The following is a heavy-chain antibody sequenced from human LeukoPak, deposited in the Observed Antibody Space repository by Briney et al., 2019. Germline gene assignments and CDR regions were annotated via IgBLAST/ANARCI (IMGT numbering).Heavy chain of an antibody. CDR3: VRSKSGTYGWFDP. J-gene: IGHJ5*02. CDR1: GXYITSYY. V-gene: IGHV4-59*01. Sequence: PSETLSLTCTVSGXYITSYYWSWIRQPPGKGLEWIGYIYYSGTTNYNPSLKSRVTISVDTSKNQFSLKVNSVTAADTAVYYCVRSKSGTYGWFDPWGQGTLVTVSS. CDR2: IYYSGTT. D-gene: IGHD4-17*01.